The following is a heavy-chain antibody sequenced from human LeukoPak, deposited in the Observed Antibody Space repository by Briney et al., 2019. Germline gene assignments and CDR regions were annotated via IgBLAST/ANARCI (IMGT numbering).Heavy chain of an antibody. J-gene: IGHJ4*02. V-gene: IGHV3-21*01. CDR1: GFTFSNAW. CDR2: ISSSSSYI. D-gene: IGHD1-26*01. CDR3: ARAVVGATFSLDY. Sequence: GGSPRLSCAASGFTFSNAWMSWVRQAPGKGLEWVSSISSSSSYIYYADSVKGRFTISRDNAKNSLYLQMNSLRAEDTAVYYCARAVVGATFSLDYWGQGTLVTVSS.